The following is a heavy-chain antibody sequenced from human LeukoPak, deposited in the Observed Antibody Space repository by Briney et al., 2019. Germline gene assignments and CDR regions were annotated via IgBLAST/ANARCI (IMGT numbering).Heavy chain of an antibody. J-gene: IGHJ4*02. Sequence: SETLSLTCTVSGGSISSGDYYWSWIRQPPGKGLEWIGYIYYSGSTYYNLSLKSRVTISVDTSKNQFSLKLSSVTAADTAVYYCARDHGGYDSLDYWGQGTLVTVSS. CDR3: ARDHGGYDSLDY. V-gene: IGHV4-30-4*01. D-gene: IGHD5-12*01. CDR1: GGSISSGDYY. CDR2: IYYSGST.